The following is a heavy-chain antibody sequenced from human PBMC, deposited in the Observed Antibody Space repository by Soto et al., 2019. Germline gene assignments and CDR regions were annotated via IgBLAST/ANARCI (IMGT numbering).Heavy chain of an antibody. D-gene: IGHD3-10*01. CDR2: IDPKRSDT. Sequence: GPPVKGSCKTSGYTFTDTQLHWLRRAPGQRLEWMGRIDPKRSDTNFAPTYQIRVTMTRDTSTNTVYMELTMLTSGDTAVYYCARVALTSARGERPFDYWGQGTLVTVSA. J-gene: IGHJ4*02. CDR1: GYTFTDTQ. CDR3: ARVALTSARGERPFDY. V-gene: IGHV1-2*02.